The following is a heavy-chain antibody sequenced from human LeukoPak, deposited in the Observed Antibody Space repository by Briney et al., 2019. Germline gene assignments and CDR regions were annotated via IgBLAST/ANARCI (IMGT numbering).Heavy chain of an antibody. Sequence: PSETLSLTCTVSGGSISSSSYYWGWIRQPPGKGLEWIGSIYYSGSTYYNPSLKSRVTISVDTSKNQFSLKLSSVTAADTAVYYCARVGWVAAAGVDYWGQGTLVTVSS. J-gene: IGHJ4*02. CDR2: IYYSGST. V-gene: IGHV4-39*01. CDR3: ARVGWVAAAGVDY. D-gene: IGHD6-13*01. CDR1: GGSISSSSYY.